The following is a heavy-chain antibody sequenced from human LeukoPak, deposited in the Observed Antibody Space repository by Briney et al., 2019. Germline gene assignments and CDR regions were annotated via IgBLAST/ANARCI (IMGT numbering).Heavy chain of an antibody. V-gene: IGHV1-2*02. CDR1: GYTFPGYY. CDR2: INPDSGGT. Sequence: ASVKVSCKASGYTFPGYYLHWVRQAPGQGLEWMGYINPDSGGTNYAQRFRGRVTMTRDTSINTAYMELSSLKSDDTAVYYCAPSGTYRSSDYYFDYWGQGTLVTVSS. J-gene: IGHJ4*02. D-gene: IGHD1-26*01. CDR3: APSGTYRSSDYYFDY.